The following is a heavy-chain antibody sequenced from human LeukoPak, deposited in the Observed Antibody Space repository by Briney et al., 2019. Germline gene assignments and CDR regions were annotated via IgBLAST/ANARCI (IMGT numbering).Heavy chain of an antibody. CDR2: IYYSGST. V-gene: IGHV4-38-2*02. CDR1: GYSISSGYY. Sequence: SETLSLTCTVSGYSISSGYYWGWIRQPPGKGLEWIGSIYYSGSTYYNPSLKSRVTISVDTSKNQLSLKLSSVTAADTAVYYCARRLAGTEDYWGQGTLVTVSS. J-gene: IGHJ4*02. CDR3: ARRLAGTEDY. D-gene: IGHD6-13*01.